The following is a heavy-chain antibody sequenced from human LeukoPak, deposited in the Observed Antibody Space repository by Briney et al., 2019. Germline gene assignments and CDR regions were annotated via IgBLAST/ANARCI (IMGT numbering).Heavy chain of an antibody. CDR1: GGSFSGYY. V-gene: IGHV4-4*08. CDR3: AREEEDYYFYYMDV. J-gene: IGHJ6*03. CDR2: ISGSGTT. Sequence: PSETLSLTCAVYGGSFSGYYWSWIRQPPGKGLEWIGYISGSGTTKFNPSLESRVTFSLDTSKSQFSLRMNSVTAADTAVYYCAREEEDYYFYYMDVWGKGTTVTISS.